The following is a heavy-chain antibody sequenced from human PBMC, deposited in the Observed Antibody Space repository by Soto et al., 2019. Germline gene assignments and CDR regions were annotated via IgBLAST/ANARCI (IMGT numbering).Heavy chain of an antibody. CDR2: ISAYNGNT. V-gene: IGHV1-18*01. D-gene: IGHD3-10*01. Sequence: GASVKVSCKASGYTFSRYGISWVRQAPGQGLEWMGWISAYNGNTNYAQKLQGRVTMTTDTSTSTAYMELRSLRSDDTAVYYCARVAITLVRGVSFYYYYGMDVWGQGTTVTVSS. J-gene: IGHJ6*02. CDR1: GYTFSRYG. CDR3: ARVAITLVRGVSFYYYYGMDV.